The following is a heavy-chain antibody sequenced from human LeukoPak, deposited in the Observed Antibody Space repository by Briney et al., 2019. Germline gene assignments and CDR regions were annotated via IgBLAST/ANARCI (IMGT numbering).Heavy chain of an antibody. J-gene: IGHJ4*02. Sequence: GGSLRLSCAASGFTFSNYWMSWVRQAPGKELEWVANIKQDGSEIYYVDSVKGRFTISRDNAKNSLYLQMNSLRAEDTAVYYCAKDLQKYSSSGFDYWGQGTLVTVPS. D-gene: IGHD6-6*01. CDR1: GFTFSNYW. CDR3: AKDLQKYSSSGFDY. V-gene: IGHV3-7*03. CDR2: IKQDGSEI.